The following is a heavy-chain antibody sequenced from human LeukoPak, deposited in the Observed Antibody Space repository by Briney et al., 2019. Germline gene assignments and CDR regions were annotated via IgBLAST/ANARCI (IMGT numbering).Heavy chain of an antibody. CDR2: ISSSSSTI. CDR3: ARGPAVPAAIFVYYYYMDV. D-gene: IGHD2-2*02. J-gene: IGHJ6*03. CDR1: GFTFSSYA. V-gene: IGHV3-48*04. Sequence: GGSLRLSCAASGFTFSSYAMSWVRQAPGKGLEWVSYISSSSSTIYYADSVKGRFTISRDNAKNSLYLQMNSLRAEDTAVYYCARGPAVPAAIFVYYYYMDVWGKGATVTVSS.